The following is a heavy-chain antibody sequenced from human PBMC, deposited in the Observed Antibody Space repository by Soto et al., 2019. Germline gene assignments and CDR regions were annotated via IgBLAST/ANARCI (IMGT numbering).Heavy chain of an antibody. J-gene: IGHJ6*02. CDR2: ISDYNGNT. Sequence: QVHLVQSGAEVKKTGASVKVSCKASGYTFSTYGISWVRQGPGQGLEWMGWISDYNGNTNYAQKFQGRVSMTTDTSTRTAYMELRSLRSDDTAVCFCAREGYYSGSGTYSPPRYYGMDVWGQGTTVTVSS. CDR1: GYTFSTYG. V-gene: IGHV1-18*01. CDR3: AREGYYSGSGTYSPPRYYGMDV. D-gene: IGHD3-10*01.